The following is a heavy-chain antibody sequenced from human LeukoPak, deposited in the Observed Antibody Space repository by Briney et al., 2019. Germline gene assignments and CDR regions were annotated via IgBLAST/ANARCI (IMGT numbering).Heavy chain of an antibody. D-gene: IGHD6-6*01. CDR3: AVGEYSSSGVFDY. J-gene: IGHJ4*02. CDR2: IIPIFGTA. Sequence: SVKVSCKASGGTFSSYAIGWVRQAPGQGLEWMGGIIPIFGTANYAQKFQGRVTITTDESTSTAYMELSSLRSEDTAVYYCAVGEYSSSGVFDYWGQGTLVTVSS. CDR1: GGTFSSYA. V-gene: IGHV1-69*05.